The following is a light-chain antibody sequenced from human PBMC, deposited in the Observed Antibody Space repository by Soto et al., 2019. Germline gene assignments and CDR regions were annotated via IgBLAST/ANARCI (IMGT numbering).Light chain of an antibody. CDR1: QSVGGY. CDR2: DTS. CDR3: QQRTNWPPVFT. V-gene: IGKV3-11*01. Sequence: EIVLTQSPATLSLSPGERATLSCRASQSVGGYLAWYQQKPGQAPRLVIYDTSNRATGIPARFSGSGSGAHFDLTISSLAPEDFAVSYCQQRTNWPPVFTFGHGTKVDIK. J-gene: IGKJ3*01.